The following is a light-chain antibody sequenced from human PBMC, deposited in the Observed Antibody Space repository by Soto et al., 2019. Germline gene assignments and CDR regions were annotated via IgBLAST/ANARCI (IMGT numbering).Light chain of an antibody. Sequence: QSVLTQPPSVSAAPGQTVTISCSGSSSNIWSDFVSWDQQLPGTAPQLLIYENNKRPSGIPDRFSGSKSATSATLGITGLQTGDEADYYCAAWDTSLSGGVFGGGTKLTVL. CDR3: AAWDTSLSGGV. CDR2: ENN. J-gene: IGLJ3*02. CDR1: SSNIWSDF. V-gene: IGLV1-51*02.